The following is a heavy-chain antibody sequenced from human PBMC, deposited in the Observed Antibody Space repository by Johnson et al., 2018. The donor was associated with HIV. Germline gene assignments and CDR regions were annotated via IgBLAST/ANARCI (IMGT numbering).Heavy chain of an antibody. J-gene: IGHJ3*02. V-gene: IGHV3-49*04. Sequence: VQLVESGGGLVQPGRSLRLSCRTSGFTFADYAVNWVRQAPGKGLEWVSFIRSKTYGGTTDYAASVNGRFTISRDDSKSIAYLQMNSLKTEDTGMYYCTREGDYAYVEAFDSWGQGTMVTVSS. CDR3: TREGDYAYVEAFDS. D-gene: IGHD3-16*01. CDR2: IRSKTYGGTT. CDR1: GFTFADYA.